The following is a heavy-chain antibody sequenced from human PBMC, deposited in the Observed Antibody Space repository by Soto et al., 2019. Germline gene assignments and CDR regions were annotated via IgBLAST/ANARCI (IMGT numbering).Heavy chain of an antibody. V-gene: IGHV3-23*01. J-gene: IGHJ5*02. CDR3: AQTTPSIHWFDP. CDR2: ISAGGGNT. CDR1: GFTFSSYA. Sequence: EVQLLESGGGLVQPGGSLRLSCAASGFTFSSYAMSWVRQAPGKGLEWVSAISAGGGNTYYRDSVKGRFTISRDNSKNTLYLQMNRLRAEDTAVYFCAQTTPSIHWFDPWGKGTLVTVSS. D-gene: IGHD1-1*01.